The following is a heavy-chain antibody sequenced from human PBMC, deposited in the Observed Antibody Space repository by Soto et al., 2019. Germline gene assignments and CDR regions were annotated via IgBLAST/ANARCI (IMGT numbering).Heavy chain of an antibody. V-gene: IGHV4-39*01. CDR1: GGSISSSSYY. J-gene: IGHJ6*02. CDR2: IYYSGST. CDR3: ARRGSKSTAPRQIYDIQRGAKYGMDV. Sequence: SETLSLPCTVSGGSISSSSYYWGWIRQPPGKGLEWIGSIYYSGSTYYNPSLKSRVTISVDTSKNQFSLKLSSVTAADTAVYYCARRGSKSTAPRQIYDIQRGAKYGMDVWGQGTTVTVSS. D-gene: IGHD3-9*01.